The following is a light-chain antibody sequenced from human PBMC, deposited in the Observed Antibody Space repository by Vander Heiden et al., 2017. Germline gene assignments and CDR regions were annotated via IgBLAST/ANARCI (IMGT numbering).Light chain of an antibody. CDR1: STDVGGYNY. J-gene: IGLJ2*01. CDR3: TSYAGSDTLV. V-gene: IGLV2-8*01. CDR2: EVT. Sequence: QSALTQPPSASASPGQSVTISCTGTSTDVGGYNYVSWYQHHPGRAPKLMIYEVTKRPSGVPARFSGSKSGNTASLTVSGLQADDEADYYWTSYAGSDTLVFGGGTKLTVL.